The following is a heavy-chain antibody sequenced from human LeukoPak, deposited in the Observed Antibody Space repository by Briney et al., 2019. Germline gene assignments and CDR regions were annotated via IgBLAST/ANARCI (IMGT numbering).Heavy chain of an antibody. J-gene: IGHJ4*02. D-gene: IGHD1-1*01. V-gene: IGHV3-30-3*01. Sequence: PGGSLRLSCAASGFTFSSYAMHWVRQAPGKGLEWVAVISYDGSNKYYADSVKGRFTISRDNSKNTLYLQMNSLRAEDTAVYYCARAPTGTLDYWGQGTLVTVSS. CDR3: ARAPTGTLDY. CDR1: GFTFSSYA. CDR2: ISYDGSNK.